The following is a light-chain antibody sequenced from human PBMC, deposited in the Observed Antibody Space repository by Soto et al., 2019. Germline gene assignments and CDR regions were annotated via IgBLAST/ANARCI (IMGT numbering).Light chain of an antibody. V-gene: IGKV3-11*01. J-gene: IGKJ1*01. CDR1: QNITSY. CDR3: QQRSNWPRT. CDR2: DVS. Sequence: IVLTQSLATLSLSPGKRATLSCRASQNITSYLIWYHQKPDKAPRLLIYDVSNSATGIPARFSGGRSRTYFTLTNSSQEPEDFAIYYCQQRSNWPRTFGKGTKVDIK.